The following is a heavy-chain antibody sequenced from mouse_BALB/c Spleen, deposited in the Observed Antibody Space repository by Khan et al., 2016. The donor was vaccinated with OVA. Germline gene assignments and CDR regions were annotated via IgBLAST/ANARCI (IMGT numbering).Heavy chain of an antibody. Sequence: EVKLEESGPGLVKPSQSLSLTCTVTGYSITSDYAWNWIRQFPGNKLEWMGYITYSGSTSYTPSIKSRISITPDTSKNTFFLQLKSVTTGDAATYYCARGRAYWGQGTLVTVSA. CDR3: ARGRAY. CDR1: GYSITSDYA. D-gene: IGHD3-3*01. V-gene: IGHV3-2*02. CDR2: ITYSGST. J-gene: IGHJ3*01.